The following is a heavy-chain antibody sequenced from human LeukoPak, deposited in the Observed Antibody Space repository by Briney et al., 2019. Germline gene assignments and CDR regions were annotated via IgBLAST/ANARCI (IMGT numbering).Heavy chain of an antibody. V-gene: IGHV3-23*01. D-gene: IGHD6-13*01. Sequence: GGSLRLSCAASGFTVSSNYMSWVRQAPGKGLEWVSAISGSGGSTYYADSVKGRFTISRDNSKNTLYLQMNSLRAEDTAVYYCAKLPAGRIAAAGRWGQYYFDYWGQGTLVTVSS. CDR2: ISGSGGST. CDR3: AKLPAGRIAAAGRWGQYYFDY. CDR1: GFTVSSNY. J-gene: IGHJ4*02.